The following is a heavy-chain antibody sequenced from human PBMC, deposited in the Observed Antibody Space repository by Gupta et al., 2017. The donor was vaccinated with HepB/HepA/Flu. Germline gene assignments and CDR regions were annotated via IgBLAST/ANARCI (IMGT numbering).Heavy chain of an antibody. V-gene: IGHV1-69*06. CDR1: AGTFSSHA. CDR3: ARANTAMSHFDF. CDR2: IIPIFGTP. Sequence: QVQLVQSGAEVKKPGSSVKVSCKTSAGTFSSHAISWVRQAPGLGLEWMGGIIPIFGTPDYDQRFQGKTTITADKSTRTVYMELTSLRSEDTAVYYCARANTAMSHFDFWGQGTLVTVSS. J-gene: IGHJ4*02. D-gene: IGHD5-18*01.